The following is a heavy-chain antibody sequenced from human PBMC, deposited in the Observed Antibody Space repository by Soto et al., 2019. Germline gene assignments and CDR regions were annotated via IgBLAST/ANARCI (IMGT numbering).Heavy chain of an antibody. J-gene: IGHJ6*02. CDR1: GFTFSSYD. Sequence: GGSLRLSCAAAGFTFSSYDMHWVRQATGKGLEWVSAIGTAGDTYYPGSVKGRFTISRENAKNSLYLQMNSLRAGDTAVYYCARGGASGWYYYYYGMDVWGQGTTVTVSS. V-gene: IGHV3-13*01. CDR2: IGTAGDT. D-gene: IGHD6-19*01. CDR3: ARGGASGWYYYYYGMDV.